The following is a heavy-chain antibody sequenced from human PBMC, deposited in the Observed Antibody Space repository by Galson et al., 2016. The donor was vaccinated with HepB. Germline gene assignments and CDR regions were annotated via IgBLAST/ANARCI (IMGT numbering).Heavy chain of an antibody. CDR3: ARGGDPGEGGAFDI. V-gene: IGHV1-69*10. CDR2: LIPILGTA. CDR1: GGTLRFSA. Sequence: SVKVSCKASGGTLRFSAISWLRQAPGQGLEWVGGLIPILGTANYAQKFQGRVRITAVKSTSTGYMELTSLRSDDTAVYYCARGGDPGEGGAFDIWGQGTMVTVSS. D-gene: IGHD2-21*02. J-gene: IGHJ3*02.